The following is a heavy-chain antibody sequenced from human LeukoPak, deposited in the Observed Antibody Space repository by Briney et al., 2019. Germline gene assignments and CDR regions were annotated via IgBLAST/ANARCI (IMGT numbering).Heavy chain of an antibody. CDR3: ARRDGYNSDY. CDR2: IYYSGST. V-gene: IGHV4-59*08. Sequence: PSETLSLTCSVSGGSVRSYYWSWIRRPPGKGLEWIGYIYYSGSTNYNPSLKSRVTMSVDTSKNQFSLKLSSVTAADTAVYYCARRDGYNSDYWGQGTLVTVPS. D-gene: IGHD5-24*01. J-gene: IGHJ4*02. CDR1: GGSVRSYY.